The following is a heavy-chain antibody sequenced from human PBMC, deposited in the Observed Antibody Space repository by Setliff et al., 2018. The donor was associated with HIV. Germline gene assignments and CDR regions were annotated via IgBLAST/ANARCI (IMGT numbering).Heavy chain of an antibody. CDR1: RDSINGHW. J-gene: IGHJ6*03. CDR3: VRGFCSSTTCYEDYYYMDV. CDR2: IHYSGIT. Sequence: SETLSLTCTVSRDSINGHWWSWIRQPPGKGLEWTGSIHYSGITHYNPSLKSRLTMSVDTSKNQVSLKLTSVTAADTAVYYCVRGFCSSTTCYEDYYYMDVWGKGSTVTVSS. D-gene: IGHD2-2*01. V-gene: IGHV4-59*11.